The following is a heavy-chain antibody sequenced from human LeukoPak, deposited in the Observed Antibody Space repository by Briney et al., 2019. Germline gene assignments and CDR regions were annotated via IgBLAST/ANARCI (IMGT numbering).Heavy chain of an antibody. CDR3: ARARGMATTPPDS. V-gene: IGHV3-33*01. J-gene: IGHJ4*02. Sequence: GGSLRLSCAASGFTFSTYGMHWVRQAPGKGLEWVAVLWYDGTNRYYADSVKDGFTISRDNPKNTLYLQMNSLRAEDTAIYYCARARGMATTPPDSWGLGTLVTVSS. D-gene: IGHD5-24*01. CDR2: LWYDGTNR. CDR1: GFTFSTYG.